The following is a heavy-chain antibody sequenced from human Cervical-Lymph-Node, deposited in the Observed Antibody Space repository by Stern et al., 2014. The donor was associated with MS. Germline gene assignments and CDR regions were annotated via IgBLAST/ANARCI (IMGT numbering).Heavy chain of an antibody. J-gene: IGHJ4*02. D-gene: IGHD2-15*01. Sequence: VQLEESGAEVKPPGASVKVSCKVSGHTLTGYFMHWVRQAPGQGLEWMGRLNPNNGATNYAQKFQDRVTLTRDTSITTAYMELSRLRPDDTAVYYCARELCTGGSCSGGTNFWGQGTLVTVSS. CDR2: LNPNNGAT. CDR1: GHTLTGYF. V-gene: IGHV1-2*06. CDR3: ARELCTGGSCSGGTNF.